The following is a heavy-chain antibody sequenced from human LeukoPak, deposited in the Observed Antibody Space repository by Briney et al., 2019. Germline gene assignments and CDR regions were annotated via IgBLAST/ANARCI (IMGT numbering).Heavy chain of an antibody. J-gene: IGHJ5*02. CDR2: IIPIFGTA. Sequence: SVKVSCKASGGTFSSYAISWVRQAPGRGLEWMGGIIPIFGTANYAQKFQGRVTITTDESTSTAYMELSSLRSEDTAVYYCARPITIFGVEQGGWFDPWGQGTLVTVSS. V-gene: IGHV1-69*05. CDR1: GGTFSSYA. D-gene: IGHD3-3*01. CDR3: ARPITIFGVEQGGWFDP.